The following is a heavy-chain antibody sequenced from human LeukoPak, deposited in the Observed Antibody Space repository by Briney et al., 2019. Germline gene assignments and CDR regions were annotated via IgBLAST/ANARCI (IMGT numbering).Heavy chain of an antibody. J-gene: IGHJ4*02. CDR2: ISDDGSNK. V-gene: IGHV3-30*18. CDR3: ANHELGYCSGGSCYLDY. Sequence: PGRSLRLSCAASGFTFSSYGMHWVRQAPGKGLEWVAVISDDGSNKNYADSVKGRCTISRDNSKNTLYLQMNSLRAEDTALYYCANHELGYCSGGSCYLDYWGQGTLVTVSS. D-gene: IGHD2-15*01. CDR1: GFTFSSYG.